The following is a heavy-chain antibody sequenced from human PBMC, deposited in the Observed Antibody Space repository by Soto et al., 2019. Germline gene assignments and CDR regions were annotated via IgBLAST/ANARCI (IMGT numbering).Heavy chain of an antibody. J-gene: IGHJ4*02. CDR2: IIPIFGTA. CDR3: ASGGKPIVVAMDY. Sequence: SVKVSCKASGGTFSSYAISGVRQAPGQGLEWMGGIIPIFGTANYAQKFQGRVTITADESTSTAYMELSSLRSEDTAVYYCASGGKPIVVAMDYWGQGTLVTVSS. V-gene: IGHV1-69*13. D-gene: IGHD2-2*01. CDR1: GGTFSSYA.